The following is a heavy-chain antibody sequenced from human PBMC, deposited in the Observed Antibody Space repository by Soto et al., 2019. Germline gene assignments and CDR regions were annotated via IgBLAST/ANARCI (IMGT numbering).Heavy chain of an antibody. CDR2: IFANGHT. CDR1: GGSVSSGSFY. Sequence: PSETLSLTCTVSGGSVSSGSFYWSWIRRPPGKGLEWIGLIFANGHTDYNPSLKSRVTMSVDASKNQFSLRLTSMTAADTAVYYCVASLAASGLNWLDPWGRGTLVTDS. D-gene: IGHD6-13*01. CDR3: VASLAASGLNWLDP. J-gene: IGHJ5*02. V-gene: IGHV4-61*01.